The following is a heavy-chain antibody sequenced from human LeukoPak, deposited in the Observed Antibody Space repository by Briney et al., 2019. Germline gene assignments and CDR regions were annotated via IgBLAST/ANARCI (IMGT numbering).Heavy chain of an antibody. CDR3: ARDPENSYGTRGDY. V-gene: IGHV3-33*08. CDR1: GFTFSSYG. Sequence: GRSLRLSCAASGFTFSSYGMHWVRQAPGKGLEWVAVIWYDGSNKYYADSVKGRFTISRDNSKNTLYLQMNSLRAEDTAVYYWARDPENSYGTRGDYGGQGTLVTVSS. CDR2: IWYDGSNK. D-gene: IGHD5-18*01. J-gene: IGHJ4*02.